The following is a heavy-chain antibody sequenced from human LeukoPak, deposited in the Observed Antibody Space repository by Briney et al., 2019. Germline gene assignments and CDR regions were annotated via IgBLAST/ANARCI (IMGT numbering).Heavy chain of an antibody. V-gene: IGHV4-61*01. CDR1: GGSVSSGSYY. Sequence: SETLPLTCTVSGGSVSSGSYYWSWIRQPPGTGLEWIGYIYYSGSTNYNPSLKSRVTISVDTSKNQFSLKLSSVTAADTAVYYCARGGSYYYGSGSYSRSLFDYWGQGTLVTVSP. D-gene: IGHD3-10*01. J-gene: IGHJ4*02. CDR2: IYYSGST. CDR3: ARGGSYYYGSGSYSRSLFDY.